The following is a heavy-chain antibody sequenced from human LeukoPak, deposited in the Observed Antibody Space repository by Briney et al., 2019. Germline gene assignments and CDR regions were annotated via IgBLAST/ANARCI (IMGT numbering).Heavy chain of an antibody. CDR1: GFTFSTYG. CDR2: IRYDGSIR. Sequence: GGSLRLSCAASGFTFSTYGMHWVRQAPGKGLEWVAFIRYDGSIRYYADSVKGRFTISRDNSQNTLYLQMNSLRPEGTGVYYCEKDRSGYGPDYRGQGTLVTVSS. CDR3: EKDRSGYGPDY. D-gene: IGHD5-12*01. V-gene: IGHV3-30*02. J-gene: IGHJ4*02.